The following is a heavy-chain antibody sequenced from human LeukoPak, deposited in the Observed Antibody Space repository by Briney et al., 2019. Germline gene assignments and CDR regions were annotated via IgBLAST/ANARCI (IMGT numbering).Heavy chain of an antibody. CDR2: IYHSGST. CDR1: GGSISSSNW. CDR3: ARESRGSYGDYAV. V-gene: IGHV4-4*02. Sequence: PSGTLSLTCAVSGGSISSSNWWSWVRQPPGKGLEWIGEIYHSGSTNYNPSLKSRVTISVDTSKNQFSLKLSSVTAADTAVYYCARESRGSYGDYAVWGQGTLVTVSS. J-gene: IGHJ4*02. D-gene: IGHD4-17*01.